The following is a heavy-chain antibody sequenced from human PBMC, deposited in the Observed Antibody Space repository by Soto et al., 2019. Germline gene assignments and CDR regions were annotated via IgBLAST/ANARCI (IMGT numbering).Heavy chain of an antibody. CDR1: GLSFSSSW. V-gene: IGHV3-7*01. CDR3: TTGGGTSLWFDP. D-gene: IGHD1-7*01. J-gene: IGHJ5*02. CDR2: IKGDGSEK. Sequence: PVGSLRLSCAASGLSFSSSWMSWVRQAPGKGLEWVANIKGDGSEKYYVDSVKGRFTISRDNAKNSLYLQMNSLRAEDTAVYYCTTGGGTSLWFDPWGQGTLVTVSS.